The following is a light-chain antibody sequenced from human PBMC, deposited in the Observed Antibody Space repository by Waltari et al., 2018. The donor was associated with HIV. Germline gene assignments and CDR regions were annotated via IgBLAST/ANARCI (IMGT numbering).Light chain of an antibody. CDR1: LRMNIRY. CDR3: QQFGASPRT. CDR2: GTS. V-gene: IGKV3-20*01. J-gene: IGKJ4*01. Sequence: EFLLTQSPAILSLSPGERATLSCRASLRMNIRYLAWYQQKPGQPRTLLLYGTSNRATGIPDRFTGSASGTDFTLTISRLEPEDFAVYYCQQFGASPRTVGGGTKVDLK.